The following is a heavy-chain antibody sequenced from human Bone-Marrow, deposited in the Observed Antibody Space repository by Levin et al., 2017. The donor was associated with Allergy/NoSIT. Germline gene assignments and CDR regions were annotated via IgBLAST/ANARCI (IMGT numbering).Heavy chain of an antibody. CDR3: ARGPARGCYDSTGYWGDR. CDR1: GFTFRNYT. CDR2: ITSSGDST. Sequence: GGSLRLSCVASGFTFRNYTMNWVRQAPGKGLEWVSCITSSGDSTYYADSVKGRFTFSDDNAKNPLYLQLNRLRAEETAMYYCARGPARGCYDSTGYWGDRCGQGTLVTVTT. D-gene: IGHD3-22*01. V-gene: IGHV3-48*01. J-gene: IGHJ5*02.